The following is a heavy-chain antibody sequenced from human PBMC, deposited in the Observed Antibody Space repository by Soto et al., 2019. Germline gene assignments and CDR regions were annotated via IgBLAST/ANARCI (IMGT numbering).Heavy chain of an antibody. CDR1: GYTFTSYG. D-gene: IGHD6-6*01. Sequence: ASVKVSCKASGYTFTSYGISWVRQAPGQGLEWMGWISAYNGNTNYAQKLQGRVTMTTDTSTSTAYMELRSLRSDDTAVYYCARSDEYSSSGVNWFDPWGQGTLVTVSS. V-gene: IGHV1-18*01. J-gene: IGHJ5*02. CDR3: ARSDEYSSSGVNWFDP. CDR2: ISAYNGNT.